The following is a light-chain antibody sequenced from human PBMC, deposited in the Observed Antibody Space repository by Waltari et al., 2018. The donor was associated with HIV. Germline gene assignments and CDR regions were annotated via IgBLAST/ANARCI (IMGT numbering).Light chain of an antibody. Sequence: IQLTQSPSNLSASVGVTVILTCRASQDIDKWLAWYHQKPGRAPKLLISITSVLESGVPSRFRGSGSGTTFTLTITGLQPDDIGTYFCQQYSTHYAFGQGTRVE. CDR1: QDIDKW. V-gene: IGKV1-5*03. CDR2: ITS. CDR3: QQYSTHYA. J-gene: IGKJ2*01.